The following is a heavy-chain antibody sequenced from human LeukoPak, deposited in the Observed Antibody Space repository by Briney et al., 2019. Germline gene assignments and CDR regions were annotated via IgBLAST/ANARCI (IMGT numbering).Heavy chain of an antibody. CDR1: GGSFSGYY. CDR3: AIHIVVVPAAKKKNWFDP. V-gene: IGHV4-34*01. J-gene: IGHJ5*02. CDR2: INHSGST. D-gene: IGHD2-2*01. Sequence: SETLSLTCAVCGGSFSGYYWSWIRQPPGKGLEWIGEINHSGSTNYNPSLKSRVTISVDTSKNQSSLKLSPVTAADTAVYYCAIHIVVVPAAKKKNWFDPWGQGTLVTVSS.